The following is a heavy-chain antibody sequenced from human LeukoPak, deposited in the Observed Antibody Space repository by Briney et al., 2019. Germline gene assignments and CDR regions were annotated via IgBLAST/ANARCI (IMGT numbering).Heavy chain of an antibody. Sequence: GASVKVSCKASGYTFTGYYMHWVRQAPGQGLEWMGWINPNSGGTNYAQKLQGRVTMTTDTSTNTAYMELGSLRTDDTAVYYCARGYSNADAFDIWGQGTMVAVSS. CDR2: INPNSGGT. D-gene: IGHD5-12*01. J-gene: IGHJ3*02. V-gene: IGHV1-2*02. CDR1: GYTFTGYY. CDR3: ARGYSNADAFDI.